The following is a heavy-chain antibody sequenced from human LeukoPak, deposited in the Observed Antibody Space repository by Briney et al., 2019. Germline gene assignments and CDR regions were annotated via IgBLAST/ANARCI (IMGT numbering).Heavy chain of an antibody. CDR2: ISSDGGGT. D-gene: IGHD3-16*01. V-gene: IGHV3-64*01. CDR1: GLTFTGSF. Sequence: GGSLRLSCAASGLTFTGSFMSWVRQAPGKGLECVSFISSDGGGTSYANSVKGRFTISRDNPMNMLYLQIGSLRAEDMAVYYCVRAFNYAYDYWGQGTLVTASS. J-gene: IGHJ4*02. CDR3: VRAFNYAYDY.